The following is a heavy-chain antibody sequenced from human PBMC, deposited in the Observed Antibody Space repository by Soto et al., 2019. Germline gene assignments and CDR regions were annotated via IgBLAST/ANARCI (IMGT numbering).Heavy chain of an antibody. Sequence: GGSLRLSCAASGFVFSDSSIHWVRQASGKGLEWVGRIRNRAYSYATAYATSVKDRFTISRDDSKNTAYLHMNSLKMEDTAVYFCTYPEYFYDSSGSHGNDYWGQGTLVTVSS. CDR3: TYPEYFYDSSGSHGNDY. J-gene: IGHJ4*02. D-gene: IGHD3-22*01. CDR1: GFVFSDSS. CDR2: IRNRAYSYAT. V-gene: IGHV3-73*01.